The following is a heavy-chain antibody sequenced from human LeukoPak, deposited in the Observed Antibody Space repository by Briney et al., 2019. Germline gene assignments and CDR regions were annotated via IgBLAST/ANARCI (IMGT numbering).Heavy chain of an antibody. CDR3: ARGGSFWGYYYMDV. D-gene: IGHD3-16*01. CDR1: GYTFTDYY. V-gene: IGHV1-2*02. Sequence: ASVKVSCKASGYTFTDYYIHWVRQAPGQGLEWMGWINPASGGTNYAQKFQGRVTMTRDTSSSAAYIDLSRLNSDDAAVYYCARGGSFWGYYYMDVWGKGTTVTVSS. CDR2: INPASGGT. J-gene: IGHJ6*03.